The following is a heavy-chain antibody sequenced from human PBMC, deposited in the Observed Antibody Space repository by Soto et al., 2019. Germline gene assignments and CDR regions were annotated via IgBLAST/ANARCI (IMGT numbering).Heavy chain of an antibody. V-gene: IGHV4-59*01. CDR3: AGVKEDSYGYLDY. CDR2: IYYSGST. J-gene: IGHJ4*02. CDR1: GGSISSYY. Sequence: SETLSLTCTVSGGSISSYYWSWIRQPPGKGLEWIGYIYYSGSTNYNPSLKSRVTISVDTSKNQFSLKLSSVTAADTAVYYCAGVKEDSYGYLDYWGQGTLVTVSS. D-gene: IGHD5-18*01.